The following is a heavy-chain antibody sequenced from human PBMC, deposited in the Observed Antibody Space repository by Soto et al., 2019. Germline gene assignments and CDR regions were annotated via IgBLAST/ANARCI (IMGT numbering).Heavy chain of an antibody. D-gene: IGHD6-19*01. CDR2: IIPIFGTA. V-gene: IGHV1-69*01. CDR3: ARDSGSSGWSISVGYFDY. J-gene: IGHJ4*02. CDR1: GGTFSSYA. Sequence: QVQLVQSGAEVKKPGSSVKVSCKASGGTFSSYAISWVRQAPGQGLEWMGGIIPIFGTANYAQKIQGRVTITADESTSTAYMELSSLRSEDTAVYYCARDSGSSGWSISVGYFDYWGQGTLVTVSS.